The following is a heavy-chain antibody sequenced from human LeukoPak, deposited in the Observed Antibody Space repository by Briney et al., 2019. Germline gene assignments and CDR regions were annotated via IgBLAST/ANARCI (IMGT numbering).Heavy chain of an antibody. Sequence: GGSLRLSCAASGFTFSGSALHWVRQASGKGLEWVGRIRSKANSYATAYAASVKGRFTISREDAKYSLYLQMNNLRAGDTAVYHCVRGSPVGFDYWGHGTLVTVSS. V-gene: IGHV3-73*01. CDR3: VRGSPVGFDY. J-gene: IGHJ4*01. D-gene: IGHD1-14*01. CDR1: GFTFSGSA. CDR2: IRSKANSYAT.